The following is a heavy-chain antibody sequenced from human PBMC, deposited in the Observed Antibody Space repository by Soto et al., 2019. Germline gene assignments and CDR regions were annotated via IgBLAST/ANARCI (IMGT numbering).Heavy chain of an antibody. D-gene: IGHD3-16*01. V-gene: IGHV2-5*02. CDR1: GFSLSTSGVG. Sequence: QITLKEFGPTLVKPTQTLTLTCTFSGFSLSTSGVGVGWIRQPPGKALEWLAIIYWEDDKRYSPSLKNRLTITKDNSTNQVVLTMTNLDPVDTATYYCAHRAYLDIWGQGTMVTVSS. J-gene: IGHJ3*02. CDR3: AHRAYLDI. CDR2: IYWEDDK.